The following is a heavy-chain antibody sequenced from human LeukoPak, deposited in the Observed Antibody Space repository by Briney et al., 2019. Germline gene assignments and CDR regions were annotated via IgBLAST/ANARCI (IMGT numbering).Heavy chain of an antibody. CDR3: ARVRGSSWLSPNFDY. CDR2: INHSGST. D-gene: IGHD6-13*01. J-gene: IGHJ4*02. CDR1: GGSISSGSYY. V-gene: IGHV4-39*07. Sequence: SETLSLTCTVSGGSISSGSYYWSWIRQPPGKGLEWIGEINHSGSTNYNPSLKSRVTISVDTSKNQFSLKLSSVTAADTAVYYCARVRGSSWLSPNFDYWGQGTLVTVSS.